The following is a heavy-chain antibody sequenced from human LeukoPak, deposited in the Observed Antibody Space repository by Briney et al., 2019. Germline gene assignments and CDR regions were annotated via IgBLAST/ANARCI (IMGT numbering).Heavy chain of an antibody. CDR1: GFTISNNY. V-gene: IGHV3-66*01. CDR3: ARVKGEGAHFDY. D-gene: IGHD1-26*01. J-gene: IGHJ4*02. Sequence: GGSLRPSCAASGFTISNNYMSWVRQAPGKGLQWVSVIYSGGNTYYADSVKGRFTISRDTSNNTLYLQMNSLRAEDTAVYYCARVKGEGAHFDYWGQGTLVTVSS. CDR2: IYSGGNT.